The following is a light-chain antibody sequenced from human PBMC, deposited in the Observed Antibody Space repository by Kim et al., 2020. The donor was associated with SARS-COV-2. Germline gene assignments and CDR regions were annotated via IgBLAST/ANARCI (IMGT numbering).Light chain of an antibody. V-gene: IGKV3-20*01. J-gene: IGKJ2*01. CDR1: QSFSSSY. CDR2: GAY. Sequence: LSPGERATLSCRASQSFSSSYLAWYLQKPGQAPRLPIYGAYIRATGIPDRFSGSGSGTDFTLTISSLAPEDFAVYYCQHYGDSAYTFGQGTKLEI. CDR3: QHYGDSAYT.